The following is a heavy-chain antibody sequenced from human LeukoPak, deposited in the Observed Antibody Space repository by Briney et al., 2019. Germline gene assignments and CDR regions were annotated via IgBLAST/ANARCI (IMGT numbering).Heavy chain of an antibody. CDR3: ARDLWSYESGFDP. CDR2: IYYSGST. J-gene: IGHJ5*02. CDR1: GCSVTTGSYY. D-gene: IGHD3-10*01. Sequence: SETLSLTCTVSGCSVTTGSYYWSWIRQPPGKGLEWIGYIYYSGSTNYNPSLKSRVTISVDMSKNQFSLKLSSVTAADTAVYYCARDLWSYESGFDPWGQGILVTVSS. V-gene: IGHV4-61*01.